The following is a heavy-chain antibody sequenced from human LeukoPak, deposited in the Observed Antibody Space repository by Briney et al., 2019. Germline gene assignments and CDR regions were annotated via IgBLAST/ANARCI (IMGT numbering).Heavy chain of an antibody. Sequence: SETLSLTCAVSGGSISSSNWWSWVRQPPGKGLEWIGSLSYSGSTYYSPSLKSRFTISVDTSKNQFSLKLTSVTAADTAVYYCARSSTLYDHFDYWGQGTLVTVSS. CDR2: LSYSGST. CDR1: GGSISSSNW. D-gene: IGHD3-22*01. J-gene: IGHJ4*02. V-gene: IGHV4-4*02. CDR3: ARSSTLYDHFDY.